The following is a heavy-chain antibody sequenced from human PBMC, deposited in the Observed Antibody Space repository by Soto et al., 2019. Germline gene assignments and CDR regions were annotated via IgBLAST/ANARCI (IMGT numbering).Heavy chain of an antibody. J-gene: IGHJ5*02. CDR1: GGTFSSYA. CDR2: IIPIFGTA. CDR3: ARYGYYYDSSGYYNWFDP. V-gene: IGHV1-69*01. D-gene: IGHD3-22*01. Sequence: QVQLVQSGAEVKKPGSSVKVSCKASGGTFSSYAISWVRQAPGQGHAWMGGIIPIFGTANYAQKFQGRVTITADESTSTAYMELSSLRSEDTAVYYCARYGYYYDSSGYYNWFDPWGQGTLVTVSS.